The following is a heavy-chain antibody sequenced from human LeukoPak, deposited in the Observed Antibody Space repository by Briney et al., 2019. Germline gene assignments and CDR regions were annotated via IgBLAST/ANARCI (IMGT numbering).Heavy chain of an antibody. D-gene: IGHD5-24*01. J-gene: IGHJ6*03. CDR2: INPNSGGT. CDR3: ARWLQQNYYYYMDV. Sequence: ASVKVSCKVSGYTLTELSMHWVRQATGQGLEWMGWINPNSGGTNYAQKFQGRVTMTRDTSISTAYMELSRLRSDDTAVYYCARWLQQNYYYYMDVWGKGTTVTVSS. V-gene: IGHV1-2*02. CDR1: GYTLTELS.